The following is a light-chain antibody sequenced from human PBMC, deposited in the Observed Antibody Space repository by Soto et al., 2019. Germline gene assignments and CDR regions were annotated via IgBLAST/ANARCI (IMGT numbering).Light chain of an antibody. CDR2: AAS. V-gene: IGKV3-11*01. J-gene: IGKJ4*01. CDR3: HQRSNWPRT. Sequence: EIVLTQSPATLSLSPGERATLSCRASQSVSSSLAWYQQKPGQAPMLLIYAASNRATGIPARFSATGSGTDFTLTISSLEPEDFAVYYCHQRSNWPRTFGGGTKVEIK. CDR1: QSVSSS.